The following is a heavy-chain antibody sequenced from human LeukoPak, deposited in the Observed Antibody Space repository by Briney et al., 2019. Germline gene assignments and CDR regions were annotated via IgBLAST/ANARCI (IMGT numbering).Heavy chain of an antibody. CDR3: ARYCSGGSCYIDTFDY. CDR2: IYYSGST. D-gene: IGHD2-15*01. V-gene: IGHV4-59*01. J-gene: IGHJ4*02. CDR1: GGSISSYY. Sequence: PSETLSLTCTVSGGSISSYYWSWIRQPPGKGLEWIGYIYYSGSTNYNPSLKSRVTISVDTPKNQFSLKLSSVTAADTAVYYCARYCSGGSCYIDTFDYWGQGTLVTVSS.